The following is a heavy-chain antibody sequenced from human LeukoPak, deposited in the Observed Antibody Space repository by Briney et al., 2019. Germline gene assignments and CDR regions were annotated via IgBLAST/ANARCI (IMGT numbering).Heavy chain of an antibody. CDR1: GYSISSGYY. V-gene: IGHV4-38-2*02. Sequence: SETLSLTCTVSGYSISSGYYWGWIRQPPGKGLEWIGSIYHSGSTYYNPSLKSRVTISVDTSKNQFSLKLSSVTAADTAVYCCARETRSGGSLLRGNWFDPWGQGTLVTVSS. CDR2: IYHSGST. CDR3: ARETRSGGSLLRGNWFDP. D-gene: IGHD2-15*01. J-gene: IGHJ5*02.